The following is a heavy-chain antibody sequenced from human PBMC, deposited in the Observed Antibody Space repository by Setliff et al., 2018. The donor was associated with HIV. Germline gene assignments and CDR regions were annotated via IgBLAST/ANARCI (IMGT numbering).Heavy chain of an antibody. D-gene: IGHD3-3*01. Sequence: QPGGSLRLSCAASGFTFSSYWMHWVRQAPGKGLEWVGRMRNKANSYTTEYAAPVKGRFTISRDDSKNSLYLQMNSLKTEDTALYYCTTSEHPSQNFWSGYPDYYFDYWGQGTLVTVSS. J-gene: IGHJ4*02. CDR3: TTSEHPSQNFWSGYPDYYFDY. V-gene: IGHV3-72*01. CDR2: MRNKANSYTT. CDR1: GFTFSSYW.